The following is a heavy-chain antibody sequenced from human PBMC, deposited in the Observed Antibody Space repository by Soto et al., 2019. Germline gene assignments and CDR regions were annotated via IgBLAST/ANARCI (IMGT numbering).Heavy chain of an antibody. CDR1: GFTFSSYS. CDR2: ISGSNSTI. CDR3: ATYSSYQSL. Sequence: GSLRLSCAAYGFTFSSYSMNWVSKDPGKGLEWVSSISGSNSTIYYADSVKGRFTISRDNAKNSLYLQMNRLRDEDTAVYYCATYSSYQSLWRQGVLVTVCS. V-gene: IGHV3-48*02. J-gene: IGHJ4*02. D-gene: IGHD1-26*01.